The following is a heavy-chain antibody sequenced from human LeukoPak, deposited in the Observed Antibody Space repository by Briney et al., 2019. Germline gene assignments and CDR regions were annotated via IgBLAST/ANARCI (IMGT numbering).Heavy chain of an antibody. CDR3: ARRYCSSTSCHVDY. V-gene: IGHV1-18*04. J-gene: IGHJ4*02. Sequence: AAVKVSCKASGYTFTSYGISWVRQAPGQGLEWMGWISAYNGNTNYAQKLQGRVTMTTDTSTSTAYMELRSLRSDDTAVYYCARRYCSSTSCHVDYWGQGTLVTVSS. D-gene: IGHD2-2*01. CDR1: GYTFTSYG. CDR2: ISAYNGNT.